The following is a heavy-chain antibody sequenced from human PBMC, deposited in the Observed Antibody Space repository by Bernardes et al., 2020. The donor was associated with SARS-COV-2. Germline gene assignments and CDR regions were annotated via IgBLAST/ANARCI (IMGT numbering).Heavy chain of an antibody. Sequence: EPLSLTCTVSGGSISSSSYYWGWLLQAPGKGLEWVANLPPAGIGEHYVDSVKGRFTISRDNAKNSVYLQMNSLRVEDTAVYYCASALRATDYWGQGTLVTVSS. CDR1: GGSISSSSYY. CDR3: ASALRATDY. D-gene: IGHD5-12*01. J-gene: IGHJ4*02. CDR2: LPPAGIGE. V-gene: IGHV3-7*03.